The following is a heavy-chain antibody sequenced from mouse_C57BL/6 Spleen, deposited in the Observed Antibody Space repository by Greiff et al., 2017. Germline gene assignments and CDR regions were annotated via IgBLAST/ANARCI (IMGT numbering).Heavy chain of an antibody. CDR3: ARSHYGSSFLFDY. V-gene: IGHV14-2*01. J-gene: IGHJ2*01. CDR1: GFNIKDYY. CDR2: IDPEDGVT. D-gene: IGHD1-1*01. Sequence: VQLQQSGAELVKPGASVKLSCTASGFNIKDYYMHWVKQRTEQGLEWIGRIDPEDGVTKYAPKFQGKATITADTASNTAYLQLSSLTSEDTAVYYCARSHYGSSFLFDYWGQGTTLTVSS.